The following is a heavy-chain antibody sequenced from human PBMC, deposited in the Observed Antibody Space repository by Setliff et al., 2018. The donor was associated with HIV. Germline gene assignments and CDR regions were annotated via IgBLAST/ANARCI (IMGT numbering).Heavy chain of an antibody. Sequence: ASVKVSCKASGYSFTTHDINWVRQSPGQGHEWMGWMNPDSGNTFYAQKFKGRVTMTRDTSTNTAYMELSSLTSDDTAVYFCARGSMSMVMFILVSAFDIWGQGTLVTGSS. CDR1: GYSFTTHD. J-gene: IGHJ3*02. V-gene: IGHV1-8*02. CDR3: ARGSMSMVMFILVSAFDI. D-gene: IGHD2-21*01. CDR2: MNPDSGNT.